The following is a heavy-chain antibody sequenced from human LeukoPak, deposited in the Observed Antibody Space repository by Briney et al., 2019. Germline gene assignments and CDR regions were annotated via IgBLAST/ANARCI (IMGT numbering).Heavy chain of an antibody. J-gene: IGHJ5*02. CDR1: GYTFTTYY. Sequence: ASVKVACKASGYTFTTYYMHWVRQAPGQGLEWMGGFDPEDGETIYAQKFQGRVTMTEDTSTDTAYMELSSLRSEDTAVYYCATGYYGSGSYYFWFDPWGQGTLVTVSS. D-gene: IGHD3-10*01. CDR2: FDPEDGET. CDR3: ATGYYGSGSYYFWFDP. V-gene: IGHV1-24*01.